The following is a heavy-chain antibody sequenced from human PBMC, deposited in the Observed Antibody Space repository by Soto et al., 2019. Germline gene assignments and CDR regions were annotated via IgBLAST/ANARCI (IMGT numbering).Heavy chain of an antibody. J-gene: IGHJ4*02. CDR3: ARRALPQCINGVCYKDGFWDY. D-gene: IGHD2-8*01. CDR1: GGSDSSGVYY. Sequence: SETLSLTRPVSGGSDSSGVYYWSWIRQHPGTGLDWLGYVYYSGTTYFNPSLKSRASISLDTYKNEFYLKLTSVTAADTAVYYCARRALPQCINGVCYKDGFWDYWGQGALVTVS. CDR2: VYYSGTT. V-gene: IGHV4-31*03.